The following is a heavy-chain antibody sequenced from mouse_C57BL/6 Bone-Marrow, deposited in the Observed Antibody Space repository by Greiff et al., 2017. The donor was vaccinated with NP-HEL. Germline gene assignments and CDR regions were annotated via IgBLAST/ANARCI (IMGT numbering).Heavy chain of an antibody. CDR1: GFTFSDYG. V-gene: IGHV5-17*01. CDR2: ISSGSSTI. CDR3: ARGYYGNPWFAY. Sequence: EVQGVESGGGLVKPGGSLKLSCAASGFTFSDYGMHWVRQAPEKGLEWVAYISSGSSTIYYADTVKGRFTISRDNAKNTLFLHMTSLRSEDTAMYYCARGYYGNPWFAYWGQGTLVTVSA. J-gene: IGHJ3*01. D-gene: IGHD2-1*01.